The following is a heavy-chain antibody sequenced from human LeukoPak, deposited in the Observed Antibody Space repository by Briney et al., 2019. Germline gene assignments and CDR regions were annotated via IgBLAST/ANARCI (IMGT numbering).Heavy chain of an antibody. J-gene: IGHJ4*02. D-gene: IGHD6-19*01. V-gene: IGHV4-38-2*02. CDR1: GYSISSGYY. CDR2: LYHSGST. CDR3: ARYRISSDFDY. Sequence: SETLSLTCTVSGYSISSGYYWGWIRQPPGKGLEWIGSLYHSGSTYYNPSLKSRVTISVDTSKNQFSLKLSSVTAADTAVYYCARYRISSDFDYWGQGTLVTVSS.